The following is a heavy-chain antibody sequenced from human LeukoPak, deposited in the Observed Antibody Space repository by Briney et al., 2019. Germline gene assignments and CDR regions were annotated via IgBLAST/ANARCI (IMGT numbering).Heavy chain of an antibody. Sequence: ASVKVSCKASGGTFTGYYMHWVRQAPGQGLEWMGWINPNSGGTNYAQKFQGRVTMTRDTSISTAYMELSRLRSDDTAVYYCARARPADDAFDIWGQGTMVTVSS. J-gene: IGHJ3*02. D-gene: IGHD2-2*01. CDR2: INPNSGGT. CDR3: ARARPADDAFDI. CDR1: GGTFTGYY. V-gene: IGHV1-2*02.